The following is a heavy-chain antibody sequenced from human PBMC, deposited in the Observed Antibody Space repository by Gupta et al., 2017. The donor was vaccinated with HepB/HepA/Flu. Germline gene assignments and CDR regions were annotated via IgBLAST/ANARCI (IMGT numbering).Heavy chain of an antibody. CDR3: ARDGDTVVTSVGLDY. CDR2: ISSSSSTI. D-gene: IGHD4-23*01. V-gene: IGHV3-48*02. Sequence: EVQVQESGGGLVHRGGTRGLARAASGLTSSDYSMHWVRQAPGKVLEWVSYISSSSSTIYYADSVKGRFTISRDNAKNSLYLQMNSLRDEDTAVYYSARDGDTVVTSVGLDYWGQGTLVTVSS. J-gene: IGHJ4*02. CDR1: GLTSSDYS.